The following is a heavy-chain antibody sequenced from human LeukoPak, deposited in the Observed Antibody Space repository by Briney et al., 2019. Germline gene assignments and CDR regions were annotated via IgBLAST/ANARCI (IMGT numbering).Heavy chain of an antibody. CDR1: GGSFSGYY. Sequence: PSETLSLTCAVYGGSFSGYYWSWIRQPPGKGLEWIGEINHSGSTNYNPSLKSRVTISVDTSKNQFSLKLSSVTAADTAVYYCARGNHWFDPWGQGTPVTVSS. CDR3: ARGNHWFDP. CDR2: INHSGST. V-gene: IGHV4-34*01. J-gene: IGHJ5*02.